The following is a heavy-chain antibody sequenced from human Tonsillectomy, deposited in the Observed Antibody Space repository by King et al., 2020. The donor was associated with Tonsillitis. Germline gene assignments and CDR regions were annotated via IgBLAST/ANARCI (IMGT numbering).Heavy chain of an antibody. J-gene: IGHJ3*02. D-gene: IGHD3-10*01. CDR1: GFTFSMYS. CDR2: INSGGTYI. Sequence: VQLVESGGGLVKPGGSLRLSCVASGFTFSMYSMNWVRQAPGRGLEWVSSINSGGTYIHYADPLKDRFTISRDNDKNSLFLQMSSLRDDDTAVYYCARDKDRWFGELSAFDIWGQGTMVTVSS. CDR3: ARDKDRWFGELSAFDI. V-gene: IGHV3-21*01.